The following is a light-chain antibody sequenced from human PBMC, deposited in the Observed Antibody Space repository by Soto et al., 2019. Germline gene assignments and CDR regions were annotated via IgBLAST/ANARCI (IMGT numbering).Light chain of an antibody. J-gene: IGLJ1*01. Sequence: QSALTQPASVSGSPGQSITISCTGTSSDVGGYNYVSWYQQHPGKAPKLMIYDVSHRPSGVSNRFSGSKSGNTASLTISGLQAEDEADYFCSSYTSSSLHVFGTGTKLTV. CDR1: SSDVGGYNY. V-gene: IGLV2-14*03. CDR3: SSYTSSSLHV. CDR2: DVS.